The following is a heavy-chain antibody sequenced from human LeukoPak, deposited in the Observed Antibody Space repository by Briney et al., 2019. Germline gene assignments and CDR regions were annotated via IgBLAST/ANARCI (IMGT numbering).Heavy chain of an antibody. D-gene: IGHD7-27*01. CDR2: ISTDNGNT. J-gene: IGHJ3*02. CDR3: ARDILTDDAFDI. V-gene: IGHV1-18*01. CDR1: GYSFTSYG. Sequence: ASVKVSCKASGYSFTSYGINWVRQAPGQGLEWMGWISTDNGNTDYAQNLQGRVTMPTDTSTSTAYMELSRLTSDDTAVYYCARDILTDDAFDIWGQGTMVTVSS.